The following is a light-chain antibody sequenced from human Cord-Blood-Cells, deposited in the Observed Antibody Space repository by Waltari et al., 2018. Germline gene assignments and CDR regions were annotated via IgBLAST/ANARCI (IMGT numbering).Light chain of an antibody. CDR3: QHYNNLPFT. Sequence: DIQMTQSPSSLSASVGDRVTITCRASQNISNYLNWYQQKPGKAPKLLIYDASNLETGVPTLCSSSGSRTYFTFTSSRLHPEDITTYYCQHYNNLPFTFGPGTKVDIK. J-gene: IGKJ3*01. CDR2: DAS. V-gene: IGKV1-33*01. CDR1: QNISNY.